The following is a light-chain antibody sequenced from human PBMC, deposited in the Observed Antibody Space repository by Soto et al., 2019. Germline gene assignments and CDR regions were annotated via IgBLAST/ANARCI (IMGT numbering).Light chain of an antibody. CDR3: SSYTSSSTPWGV. V-gene: IGLV2-14*01. Sequence: QSALTQPASVSGSPGQSITISCTGTSSDVGGYNYVSWYQQHPGKAPKLMIYVVSNRPSGVSNRFSGSKSGNTASLTISGLQAEDEADYYCSSYTSSSTPWGVFGGGTKVTVL. CDR1: SSDVGGYNY. J-gene: IGLJ2*01. CDR2: VVS.